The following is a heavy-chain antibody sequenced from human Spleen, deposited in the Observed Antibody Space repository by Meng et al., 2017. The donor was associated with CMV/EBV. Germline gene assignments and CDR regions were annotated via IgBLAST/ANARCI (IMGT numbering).Heavy chain of an antibody. J-gene: IGHJ5*02. CDR1: GFTFSSFS. Sequence: GESLKISCAASGFTFSSFSMNWVRQAPGKGLEWVSSITSSSSYIYYADSVKGRFTMSRDNAKNSLYLQMNSLRAEDTAVYYCARDTDSRRWSGYYGWLDPWGQGTLVTVSS. D-gene: IGHD3-3*01. CDR2: ITSSSSYI. CDR3: ARDTDSRRWSGYYGWLDP. V-gene: IGHV3-21*01.